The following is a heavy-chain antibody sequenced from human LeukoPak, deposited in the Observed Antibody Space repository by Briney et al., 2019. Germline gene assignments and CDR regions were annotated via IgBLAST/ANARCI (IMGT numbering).Heavy chain of an antibody. CDR1: GGTFSSYA. J-gene: IGHJ2*01. CDR2: IIPILGIA. D-gene: IGHD3-10*01. Sequence: SVKVSCKASGGTFSSYAISWVRQAPGQGLEWMGRIIPILGIANYAQKFQGRVTITADKSTSTAYMELSSLRSEDTAVYYCARDHDALLWFGELPSPDGFDLWGRGTLVTVSS. CDR3: ARDHDALLWFGELPSPDGFDL. V-gene: IGHV1-69*04.